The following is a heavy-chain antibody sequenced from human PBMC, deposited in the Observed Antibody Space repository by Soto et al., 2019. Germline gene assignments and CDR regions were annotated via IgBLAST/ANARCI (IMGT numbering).Heavy chain of an antibody. CDR3: ARRVQLERRGDAFDI. V-gene: IGHV4-39*01. D-gene: IGHD1-1*01. CDR2: IYCSRST. CDR1: GDSISSSSYY. Sequence: SETLSLTCTVSGDSISSSSYYWGWIRQPPGKGLEGIGTIYCSRSTYYNPSLKSRVTFSVDTSKDQFSLRLTSVTAADTAVYYCARRVQLERRGDAFDIRGQGTMVTVSS. J-gene: IGHJ3*02.